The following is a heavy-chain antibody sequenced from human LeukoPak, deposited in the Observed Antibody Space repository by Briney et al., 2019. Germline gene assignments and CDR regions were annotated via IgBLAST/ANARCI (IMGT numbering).Heavy chain of an antibody. D-gene: IGHD4-11*01. CDR3: AKAETQYYFDY. J-gene: IGHJ4*02. CDR2: ISGSGGST. V-gene: IGHV3-23*01. CDR1: GFTFSSYA. Sequence: PGRSLRLSCAAFGFTFSSYAMNWVRQAPGKGLEWVSLISGSGGSTYYADSVRGRFTISRDNSKNTLYMQMNSLRVEDTAVYYCAKAETQYYFDYWGQGTLVTVSS.